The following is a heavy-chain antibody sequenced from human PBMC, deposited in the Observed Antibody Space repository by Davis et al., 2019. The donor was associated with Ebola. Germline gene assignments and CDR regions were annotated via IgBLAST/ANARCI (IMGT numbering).Heavy chain of an antibody. CDR2: IYPGNSDT. CDR1: GYSFINYW. V-gene: IGHV5-51*01. J-gene: IGHJ2*01. Sequence: GESLKISCKGSGYSFINYWIGWVRQMPGKGLQWMGIIYPGNSDTRYSPSFQGQVTISADKSITTAYLLWSSLKASDTAMYYCARGPYGDLPPSWYFDLWGRGTLVTVSS. D-gene: IGHD4-17*01. CDR3: ARGPYGDLPPSWYFDL.